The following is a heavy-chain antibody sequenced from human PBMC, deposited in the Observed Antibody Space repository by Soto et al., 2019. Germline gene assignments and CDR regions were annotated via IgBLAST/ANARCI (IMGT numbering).Heavy chain of an antibody. CDR1: GYTFTSYA. CDR3: ASLKYYYDSSGYYFSGLGGAFDI. Sequence: GASVKVSCKASGYTFTSYAMHWVRQAPGQRLEWMGWINAGNGNTKYSQKFQGRVTITRDTSASTAYMELSSLRSEDTAVYYCASLKYYYDSSGYYFSGLGGAFDIWGQGTMVTVSS. D-gene: IGHD3-22*01. V-gene: IGHV1-3*01. J-gene: IGHJ3*02. CDR2: INAGNGNT.